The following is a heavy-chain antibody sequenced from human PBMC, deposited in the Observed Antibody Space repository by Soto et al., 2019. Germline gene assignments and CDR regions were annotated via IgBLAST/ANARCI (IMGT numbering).Heavy chain of an antibody. CDR3: ARRKTFSPYYFDY. J-gene: IGHJ4*02. CDR1: GVSFSGYY. Sequence: QVQIQQWGAGLLKPSETLSLTCVVYGVSFSGYYWSWIRQSPGRGLEWIGEINHSGNSNYNPSLKSRITMSVDTPKNQFSLELSSVTAADTALYYCARRKTFSPYYFDYWGQGTLVTVSS. CDR2: INHSGNS. V-gene: IGHV4-34*01. D-gene: IGHD3-16*01.